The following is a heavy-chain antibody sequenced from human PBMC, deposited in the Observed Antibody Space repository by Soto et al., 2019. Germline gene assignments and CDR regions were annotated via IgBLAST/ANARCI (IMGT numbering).Heavy chain of an antibody. CDR3: AKDAYRDCSSTSCYDGYYYYYYGMDV. D-gene: IGHD2-2*01. J-gene: IGHJ6*02. CDR2: ISWDGGST. V-gene: IGHV3-43*01. Sequence: GGSLRLSCAASGFTFDDYTMHWVRQAPGKGLEWVSLISWDGGSTYYADSVKGRFIISRDNSKNSLYLQMNSLRTEDTALYYCAKDAYRDCSSTSCYDGYYYYYYGMDVWGQGTTVTVSS. CDR1: GFTFDDYT.